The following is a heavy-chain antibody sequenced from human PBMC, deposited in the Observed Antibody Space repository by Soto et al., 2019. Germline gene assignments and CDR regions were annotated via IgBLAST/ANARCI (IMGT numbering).Heavy chain of an antibody. CDR1: GYTFTGYY. D-gene: IGHD5-12*01. CDR3: ARDLSLRSGYTDY. Sequence: WASVKVSCKASGYTFTGYYMHWVRQAPGQGLEWLGWINPNSGGTNYAPNFQGRVTMSWDTSICTAYMELSSLRSDDTAVYYCARDLSLRSGYTDYWGQGTLVTVSS. V-gene: IGHV1-2*02. J-gene: IGHJ4*02. CDR2: INPNSGGT.